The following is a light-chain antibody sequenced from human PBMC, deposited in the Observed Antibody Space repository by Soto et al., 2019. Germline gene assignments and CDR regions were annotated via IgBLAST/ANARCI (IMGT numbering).Light chain of an antibody. CDR1: TGAVTSGYY. V-gene: IGLV7-43*01. CDR2: STS. Sequence: QAVVTQEPSLTVSPGGTVTLTCASRTGAVTSGYYANWFQQKPGQAPRALISSTSKKHSWTPARFSGSLLGGKAALTLSGVQSEDEAEYYCLLFYRDAWVFGGGTKLTVL. J-gene: IGLJ3*02. CDR3: LLFYRDAWV.